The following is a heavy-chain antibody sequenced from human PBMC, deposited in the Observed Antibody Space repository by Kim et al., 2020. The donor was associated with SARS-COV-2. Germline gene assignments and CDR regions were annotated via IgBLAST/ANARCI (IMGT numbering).Heavy chain of an antibody. Sequence: GGSLRLSCAASGFTFSSYAMSWVRQAPGKGLEWVSAISGSGGSTYYADSVKGRFTISRDNSKNTLYLQMNSLRAEDTAVYYCAKAAGVRTTGTTIPGRAFDYWGQGTLVAVSS. V-gene: IGHV3-23*01. CDR2: ISGSGGST. CDR1: GFTFSSYA. J-gene: IGHJ4*02. CDR3: AKAAGVRTTGTTIPGRAFDY. D-gene: IGHD1-1*01.